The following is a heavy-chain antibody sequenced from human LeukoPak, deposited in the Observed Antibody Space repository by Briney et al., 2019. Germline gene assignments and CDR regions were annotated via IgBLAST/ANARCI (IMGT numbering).Heavy chain of an antibody. CDR1: GGSISRYF. J-gene: IGHJ4*02. D-gene: IGHD6-19*01. V-gene: IGHV4-59*01. Sequence: SETLSLTCTVSGGSISRYFWSWIRQPPGKGLEWIGYNDNRGSTNYNPSLKNRVSISVDPSKKQFSLKVTSVTAADTAIYYCAGHPISSSGVDYWGQGTLVTVSS. CDR3: AGHPISSSGVDY. CDR2: NDNRGST.